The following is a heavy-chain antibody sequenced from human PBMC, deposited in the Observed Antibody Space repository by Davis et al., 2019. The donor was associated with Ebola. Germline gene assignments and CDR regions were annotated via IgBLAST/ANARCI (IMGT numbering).Heavy chain of an antibody. CDR3: ALLPYRGTWNDGFDI. CDR1: GYSFTRYW. D-gene: IGHD1-1*01. Sequence: GESLKIPCKGSGYSFTRYWIGRGRQTPGKGLEWMGIIYPGDSDTTYSPSFQRQVTISADRSFSSAYLQWSSLKASDTAMYYCALLPYRGTWNDGFDIWGQGTMVTVSS. J-gene: IGHJ3*02. V-gene: IGHV5-51*01. CDR2: IYPGDSDT.